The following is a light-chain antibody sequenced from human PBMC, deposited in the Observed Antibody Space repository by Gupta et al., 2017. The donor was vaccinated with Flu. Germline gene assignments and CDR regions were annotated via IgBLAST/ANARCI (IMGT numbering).Light chain of an antibody. J-gene: IGLJ3*02. CDR3: AAWDLSLSGV. Sequence: QRGTISCAGSSSMLGSSYLYWYQVPPGSAPKLIIYRNDVRPSGVSARFTGSKSGTSASLAISGLRAEDEADYYCAAWDLSLSGVFGGGTKLTVL. CDR2: RND. V-gene: IGLV1-47*01. CDR1: SSMLGSSY.